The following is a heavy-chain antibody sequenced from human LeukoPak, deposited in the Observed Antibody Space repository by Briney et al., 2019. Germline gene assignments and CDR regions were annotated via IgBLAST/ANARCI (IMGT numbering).Heavy chain of an antibody. V-gene: IGHV1-18*01. CDR1: GYTFINYG. D-gene: IGHD3-10*01. CDR3: ARGASGTYYIADSHYYNVDV. J-gene: IGHJ6*02. Sequence: ASAKVSCKAFGYTFINYGVNWLRQAPGQGLEWMGWINTYNGNTNHAHKFQGRVSMTTDTSTNTAYMELRSLSSDDTAIYYCARGASGTYYIADSHYYNVDVWGQGTTVTVS. CDR2: INTYNGNT.